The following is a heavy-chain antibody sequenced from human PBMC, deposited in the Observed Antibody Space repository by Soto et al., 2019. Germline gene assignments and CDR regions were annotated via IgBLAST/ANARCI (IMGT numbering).Heavy chain of an antibody. Sequence: QDQLVQSGAEVKKPGSSVKVSCKASGGTFSSHTFSWVRQAPGQGLEWMGRIIPALGTATYAQKFQGRVTITADEPATTVYMELNSLRSEDTAVYYCASPAFGDYWYFDLWGRGTLVTVSS. CDR1: GGTFSSHT. CDR3: ASPAFGDYWYFDL. V-gene: IGHV1-69*08. J-gene: IGHJ2*01. CDR2: IIPALGTA. D-gene: IGHD4-17*01.